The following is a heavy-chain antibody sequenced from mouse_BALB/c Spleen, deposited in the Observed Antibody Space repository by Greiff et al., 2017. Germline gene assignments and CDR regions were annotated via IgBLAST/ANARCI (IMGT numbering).Heavy chain of an antibody. CDR1: GFTFSSFG. CDR2: ISSGSSTI. J-gene: IGHJ4*01. V-gene: IGHV5-17*02. CDR3: ARSRGNYVMDY. D-gene: IGHD2-1*01. Sequence: VQLKESGGGLVQPGGSRKLSCAASGFTFSSFGMHWVRQAPEKGLEWVAYISSGSSTIYYADTVKGRFTISRDNPKNTLFLQMTSLRSEDTAMYYCARSRGNYVMDYWGQGTSVTVSS.